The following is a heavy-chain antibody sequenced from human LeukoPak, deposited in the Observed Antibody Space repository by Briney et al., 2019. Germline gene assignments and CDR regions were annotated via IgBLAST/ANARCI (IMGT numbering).Heavy chain of an antibody. CDR2: VNPYSGAT. Sequence: SVKVSCKASGYTFTGYYIHWVRQAPGQGLEWMGWVNPYSGATNFAQKFQGRVTMTRDTSITTAYMDLTRLISDDTAVYYCARIRGGNNYHFDSWGQGTLVTVSS. CDR3: ARIRGGNNYHFDS. D-gene: IGHD1-26*01. J-gene: IGHJ4*02. CDR1: GYTFTGYY. V-gene: IGHV1-2*02.